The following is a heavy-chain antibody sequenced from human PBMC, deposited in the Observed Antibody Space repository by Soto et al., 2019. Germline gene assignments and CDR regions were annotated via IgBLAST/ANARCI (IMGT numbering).Heavy chain of an antibody. CDR3: ASCPQNCITSSPCCLFFDY. D-gene: IGHD3-10*01. CDR2: IYYSGST. CDR1: GGSISSHY. V-gene: IGHV4-59*11. J-gene: IGHJ4*02. Sequence: SETLSLTCTVSGGSISSHYWSWIRQPPGKGLEWIGYIYYSGSTKYKPSLKSRVTISVDTPKNQVSLKLSSVTAADTAVYYCASCPQNCITSSPCCLFFDYWGQGTLVTVSS.